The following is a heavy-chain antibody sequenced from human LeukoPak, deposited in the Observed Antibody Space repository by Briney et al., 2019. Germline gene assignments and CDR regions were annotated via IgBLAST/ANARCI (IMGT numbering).Heavy chain of an antibody. V-gene: IGHV3-30-3*01. Sequence: GGSLRLSCAASGFTFSSYAMHWVRQAPGKRLEWVAVISYDRSNKYYADSVKGRFTISRDNSKNTLYLQMNSLRAEDTAVYYCARGGRTTWHGMDVWGQGTTVTVSS. CDR3: ARGGRTTWHGMDV. CDR1: GFTFSSYA. J-gene: IGHJ6*02. CDR2: ISYDRSNK. D-gene: IGHD4-17*01.